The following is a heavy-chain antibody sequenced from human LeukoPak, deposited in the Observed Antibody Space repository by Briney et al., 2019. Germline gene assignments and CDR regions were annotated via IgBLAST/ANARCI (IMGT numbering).Heavy chain of an antibody. CDR2: ISGSGGST. D-gene: IGHD3-9*01. Sequence: GGSLRLSCTASGFTFSSYGMSWVRQAPGKGLEWVSAISGSGGSTYYADSVKGRFTISRDNSKNTLYLQMNSLRAEDTAVYYCTSGYYDILTGYYTDFDYWGQGTLVTVSS. CDR3: TSGYYDILTGYYTDFDY. CDR1: GFTFSSYG. V-gene: IGHV3-23*01. J-gene: IGHJ4*02.